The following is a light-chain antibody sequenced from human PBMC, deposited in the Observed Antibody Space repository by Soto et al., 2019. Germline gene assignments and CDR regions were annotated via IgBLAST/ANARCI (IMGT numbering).Light chain of an antibody. CDR2: GAS. CDR3: QQYGSSPT. J-gene: IGKJ1*01. Sequence: EVVLTQSPGTLSLSPGERATLSCRASQSVSSSYLAWYQQHPGQAPRLLIYGASSRATGIPDRFSGSGSGTDFTLTIRRLEPEHFAVYYCQQYGSSPTFGRGTKVEIK. V-gene: IGKV3-20*01. CDR1: QSVSSSY.